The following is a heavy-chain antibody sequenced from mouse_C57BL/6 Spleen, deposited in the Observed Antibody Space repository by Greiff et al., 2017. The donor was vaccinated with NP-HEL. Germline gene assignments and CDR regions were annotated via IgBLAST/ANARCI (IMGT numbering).Heavy chain of an antibody. CDR3: ARYGEDGGAMDY. J-gene: IGHJ4*01. Sequence: VQLQQPGTELVKPGASVKLSCKASGYTFTSYWMHWVKQRPGQGLEWIGNINPSIGGTNYNEKFKSKATLTVDKSSSTAYMQLSSLTSEDSAVYYCARYGEDGGAMDYWGQGTSVTVSS. CDR2: INPSIGGT. D-gene: IGHD1-1*01. CDR1: GYTFTSYW. V-gene: IGHV1-53*01.